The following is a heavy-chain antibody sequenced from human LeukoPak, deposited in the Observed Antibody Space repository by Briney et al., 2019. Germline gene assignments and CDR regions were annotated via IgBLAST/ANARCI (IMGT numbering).Heavy chain of an antibody. V-gene: IGHV3-23*01. Sequence: GGSLRLSCAASGFTFSSFAMNWVRQAPGKGLKWVSGISGSGGSTYYADSVKGRFTISRDNSKNTLYLQMNSLRAEDTAVYYCARESPSFDYWGQGTLVTVSS. CDR3: ARESPSFDY. CDR2: ISGSGGST. CDR1: GFTFSSFA. J-gene: IGHJ4*02.